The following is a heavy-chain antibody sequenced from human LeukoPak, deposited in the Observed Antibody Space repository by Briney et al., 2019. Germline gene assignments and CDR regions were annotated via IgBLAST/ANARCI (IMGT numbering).Heavy chain of an antibody. CDR1: GYTFTGYY. CDR3: ARARGSGSYYGHDYYYYYYMDV. D-gene: IGHD3-10*01. Sequence: ASVKVSCKASGYTFTGYYMHWVRQAPGQGLEWMGWINPNSGGTNYAQKFQGRVTMTGDTSTSTVYMELRSLRSEDTAVYYCARARGSGSYYGHDYYYYYYMDVWGQGTTVTVSS. CDR2: INPNSGGT. J-gene: IGHJ6*03. V-gene: IGHV1-2*02.